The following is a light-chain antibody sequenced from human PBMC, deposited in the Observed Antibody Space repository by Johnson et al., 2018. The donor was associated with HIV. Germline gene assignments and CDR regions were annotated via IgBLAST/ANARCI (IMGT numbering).Light chain of an antibody. J-gene: IGLJ1*01. V-gene: IGLV1-51*01. CDR3: GTWDSSLSAGV. CDR2: DND. Sequence: QSVLTQPPSVSAAPGQKVTISCSGSYSNIGNNYVSWYQQVPGTAPKLLIYDNDKRPSGIPDRFSASKSGTSATLGITGLQTGDEADYYCGTWDSSLSAGVFGARTKVTVL. CDR1: YSNIGNNY.